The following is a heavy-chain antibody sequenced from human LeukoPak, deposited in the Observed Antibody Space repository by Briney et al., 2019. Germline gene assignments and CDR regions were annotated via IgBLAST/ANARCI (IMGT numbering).Heavy chain of an antibody. CDR2: ISWNSGSI. Sequence: PGRSLRLSCAASGFTFDDYAMHWVRQAPGKGLEWVSGISWNSGSIGYADSVKGRFTISRDNAKNSLYLQMNSLRAEDTAVYYCAIPPLSGTGSSRPLAGVDVWGQGTTVTVSS. J-gene: IGHJ6*02. CDR1: GFTFDDYA. D-gene: IGHD3-10*01. CDR3: AIPPLSGTGSSRPLAGVDV. V-gene: IGHV3-9*01.